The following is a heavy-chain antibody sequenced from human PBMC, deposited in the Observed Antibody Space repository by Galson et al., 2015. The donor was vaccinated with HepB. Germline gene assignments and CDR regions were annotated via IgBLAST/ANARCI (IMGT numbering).Heavy chain of an antibody. D-gene: IGHD2-15*01. Sequence: SVKVSCKASGYTLTNYHFHWVRQAPGQGPEWMGKIFAGGGSTRYAERFQGRVTLTRDSSTSTIYMEVSSLRPDDTAVYYCARETPDTYYFVYWGQGTLVTVSS. CDR2: IFAGGGST. CDR3: ARETPDTYYFVY. V-gene: IGHV1-46*01. CDR1: GYTLTNYH. J-gene: IGHJ4*02.